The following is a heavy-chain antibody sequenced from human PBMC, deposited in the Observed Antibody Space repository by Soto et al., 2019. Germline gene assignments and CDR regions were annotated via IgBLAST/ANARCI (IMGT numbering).Heavy chain of an antibody. Sequence: GASVKVSCKASGYTFTSYGISWVRQAPGQGLEWMGWISAYNGNTNYAQKLQGRVTMTTDTSTSTAYMELRSLRSDDTAVYYCARGGALITAAMEDYYYGMDVWGQGTTVTVSS. CDR2: ISAYNGNT. CDR3: ARGGALITAAMEDYYYGMDV. J-gene: IGHJ6*02. V-gene: IGHV1-18*01. CDR1: GYTFTSYG. D-gene: IGHD2-2*01.